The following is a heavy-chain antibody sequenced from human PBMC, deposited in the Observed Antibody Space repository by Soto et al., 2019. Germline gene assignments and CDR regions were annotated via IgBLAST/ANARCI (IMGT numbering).Heavy chain of an antibody. J-gene: IGHJ4*02. CDR3: ARQTQWLPFFDY. D-gene: IGHD6-19*01. V-gene: IGHV4-59*08. CDR2: IYYSGST. Sequence: PSETLSLTCTVSGGSISSYYWSWIRQPPGKGLEWIGYIYYSGSTNYNPSLKSRVTISVDTSKNQFSLKLSSVTAADTAVYYCARQTQWLPFFDYWGQGTMVTSPQ. CDR1: GGSISSYY.